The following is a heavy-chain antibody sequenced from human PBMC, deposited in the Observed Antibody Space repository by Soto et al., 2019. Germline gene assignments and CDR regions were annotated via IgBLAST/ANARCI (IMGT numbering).Heavy chain of an antibody. D-gene: IGHD3-16*01. CDR2: INFSSDVI. Sequence: DVQLVESGGGLVQPGGSLRLSCSASGFTFSSYSMNWVRQAPGKGLEWLSYINFSSDVIYYADSVKGRFTISRGNAENSLFLQMSRLRDEDTGVYYCVRVGGGSFVWGQGTVVTVSS. CDR3: VRVGGGSFV. J-gene: IGHJ4*02. V-gene: IGHV3-48*02. CDR1: GFTFSSYS.